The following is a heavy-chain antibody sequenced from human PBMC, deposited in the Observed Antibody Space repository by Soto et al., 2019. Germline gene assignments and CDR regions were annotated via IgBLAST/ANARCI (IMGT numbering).Heavy chain of an antibody. D-gene: IGHD3-10*01. V-gene: IGHV1-3*01. J-gene: IGHJ6*02. CDR3: ARAVARGVKTIYYFYGMDV. Sequence: GASVKVSCKASGYTFSIFAMHWVRQAPGQRPEWMGWINPGNGNTKYSQTFQGRVTVTRDTSASTAYMELSSLRSEDTAVYYCARAVARGVKTIYYFYGMDVWGQGTTVTVS. CDR2: INPGNGNT. CDR1: GYTFSIFA.